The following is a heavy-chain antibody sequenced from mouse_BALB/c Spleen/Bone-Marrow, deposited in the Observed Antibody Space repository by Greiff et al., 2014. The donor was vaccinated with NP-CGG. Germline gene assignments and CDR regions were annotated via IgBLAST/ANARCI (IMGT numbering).Heavy chain of an antibody. D-gene: IGHD2-13*01. J-gene: IGHJ4*01. CDR2: INPSNGGT. CDR1: GYTFTSYY. CDR3: TRRLLYYAMDY. Sequence: VQLQESGAELVKPGASVKLSCKASGYTFTSYYMYWVKQRPGQGLEWIGEINPSNGGTNFNEKFKSKATLTVDKSSSTAYMQLSSLTSEGSAVYYCTRRLLYYAMDYWGQGTSVTVSS. V-gene: IGHV1S81*02.